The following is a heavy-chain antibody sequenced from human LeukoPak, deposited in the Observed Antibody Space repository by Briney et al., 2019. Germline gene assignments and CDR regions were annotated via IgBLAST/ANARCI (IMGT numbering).Heavy chain of an antibody. Sequence: PSETLSLTCTVSGGSISSYYWSWIRQPPGKGLEWIGYIYYSGSTNYNPSLKSRVTISVDTSKNQFSLKLSSVTAADTDVYYCARELLRHDILTGSYFDYWGQGTLVTVSS. J-gene: IGHJ4*02. D-gene: IGHD3-9*01. CDR2: IYYSGST. CDR3: ARELLRHDILTGSYFDY. V-gene: IGHV4-59*01. CDR1: GGSISSYY.